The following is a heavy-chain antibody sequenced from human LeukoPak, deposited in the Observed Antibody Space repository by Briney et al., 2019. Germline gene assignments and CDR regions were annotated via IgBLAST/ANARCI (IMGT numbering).Heavy chain of an antibody. CDR2: ISYDGSNK. D-gene: IGHD6-19*01. CDR1: GFAFSSYA. Sequence: GGSLRLSCAASGFAFSSYAIHWVRQAPGKRLEWVAGISYDGSNKYYADSVKGRFTISRDNSKNTLYLQMNSLRAEDTAVYYCAREVQYTSGWTFDYWGQGTLVTVSS. CDR3: AREVQYTSGWTFDY. V-gene: IGHV3-30-3*01. J-gene: IGHJ4*02.